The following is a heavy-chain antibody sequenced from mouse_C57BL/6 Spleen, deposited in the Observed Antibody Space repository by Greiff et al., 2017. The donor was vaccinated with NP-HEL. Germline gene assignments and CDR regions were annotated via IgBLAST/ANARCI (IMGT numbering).Heavy chain of an antibody. V-gene: IGHV1-61*01. CDR2: IYPSDSET. CDR3: ARRRVYYGSSRGDYFDY. J-gene: IGHJ2*01. Sequence: QVQLQQSGAELVRPGSSVKLSCKASGYTFTSYWMDWVKQRPGQGLEWIGNIYPSDSETHYNQKFKDKATLTVDKSSSTAYMQLSSLTSEDSAVYYCARRRVYYGSSRGDYFDYWGQGTTLTVSS. CDR1: GYTFTSYW. D-gene: IGHD1-1*01.